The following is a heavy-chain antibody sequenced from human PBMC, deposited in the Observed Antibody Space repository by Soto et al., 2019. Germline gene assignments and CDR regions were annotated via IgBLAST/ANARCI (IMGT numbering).Heavy chain of an antibody. V-gene: IGHV4-61*01. D-gene: IGHD3-22*01. CDR2: IHNSGST. CDR1: GVSVSSGSYC. CDR3: PSPETNQSDGGGYPVDS. J-gene: IGHJ4*02. Sequence: SETLSLTCTVSGVSVSSGSYCWSWIRQPPGKGLEWIGYIHNSGSTNYNPSLKSRVSISVDTSKNQFSLKLSAVTAADTALYFCPSPETNQSDGGGYPVDSWGQGTLVTVSS.